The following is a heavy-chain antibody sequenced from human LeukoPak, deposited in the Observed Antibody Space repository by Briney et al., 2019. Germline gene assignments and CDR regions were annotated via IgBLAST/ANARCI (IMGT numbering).Heavy chain of an antibody. CDR2: IRYDGSNK. J-gene: IGHJ4*02. D-gene: IGHD3-10*01. V-gene: IGHV3-30*02. Sequence: QPGGSLRLSCAASGFTFSTYGMHWVRQAPGKGLEWVAFIRYDGSNKYYADSVRGRFTISRDNAKNTLFLQMNSLTVEDTAVYYCGRGMRDYYGLDYWGQGILVTVSS. CDR3: GRGMRDYYGLDY. CDR1: GFTFSTYG.